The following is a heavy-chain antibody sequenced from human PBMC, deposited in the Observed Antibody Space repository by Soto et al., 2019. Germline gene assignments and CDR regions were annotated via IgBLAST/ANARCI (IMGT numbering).Heavy chain of an antibody. Sequence: ASVKVSCKASGYTFTSYGISCVRHSPGQGLEWMGWISAYNGNTNYAQKLQGRVTMTTDTSTSTAYMELRSLRSDDTAVYYCARSGVVGPLAAAGTGGPPDYYYYYGMDVWGQGTTVTVSS. CDR2: ISAYNGNT. V-gene: IGHV1-18*01. CDR3: ARSGVVGPLAAAGTGGPPDYYYYYGMDV. CDR1: GYTFTSYG. J-gene: IGHJ6*02. D-gene: IGHD6-13*01.